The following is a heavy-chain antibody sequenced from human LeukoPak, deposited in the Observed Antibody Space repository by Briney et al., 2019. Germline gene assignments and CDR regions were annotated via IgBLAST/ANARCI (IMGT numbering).Heavy chain of an antibody. J-gene: IGHJ6*02. CDR2: ISASGGST. Sequence: GGSLRLSCAASGFAFSSYAMSWVRQAPGKGLDWVSAISASGGSTSYADSVKGRFAISRDNSKSMLFLQLNSLRAEDTALYYCARDLHYYVAMDVWGQGTTVTVSS. CDR1: GFAFSSYA. D-gene: IGHD3-10*02. V-gene: IGHV3-23*01. CDR3: ARDLHYYVAMDV.